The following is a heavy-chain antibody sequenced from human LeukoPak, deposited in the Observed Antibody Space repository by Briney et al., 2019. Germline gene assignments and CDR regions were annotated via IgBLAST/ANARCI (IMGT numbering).Heavy chain of an antibody. Sequence: PGRSLRLSCAASGFTFSSYAMHWVRQAPGKGLEWVAVLSFDGGNKYYADSVKGRFTISRDNSKNTLYLQMNSLRAEDTAVYYCARVWVRGVIIPYYYYGMDVWGQGTTVTVSS. CDR3: ARVWVRGVIIPYYYYGMDV. CDR1: GFTFSSYA. V-gene: IGHV3-30*04. D-gene: IGHD3-10*01. CDR2: LSFDGGNK. J-gene: IGHJ6*02.